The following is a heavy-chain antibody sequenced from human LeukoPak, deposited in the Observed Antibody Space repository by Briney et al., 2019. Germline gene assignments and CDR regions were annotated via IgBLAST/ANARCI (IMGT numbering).Heavy chain of an antibody. J-gene: IGHJ4*02. D-gene: IGHD2-15*01. CDR3: AKDRDLDPGSFDY. Sequence: GGSLRLSCAASGFTFSSHGMHWVRQAPGKGLEWVSAISGSGGITYDADSVKGRFTISRNNSQNTLYLQMNSLRAEDTAVYYCAKDRDLDPGSFDYWGQGTLVTVSS. CDR1: GFTFSSHG. CDR2: ISGSGGIT. V-gene: IGHV3-23*01.